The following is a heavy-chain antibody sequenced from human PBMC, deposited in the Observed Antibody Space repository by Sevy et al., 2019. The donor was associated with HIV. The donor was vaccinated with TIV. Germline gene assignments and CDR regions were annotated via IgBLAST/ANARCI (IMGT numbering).Heavy chain of an antibody. V-gene: IGHV3-48*02. J-gene: IGHJ5*01. CDR2: ISKSGSTT. D-gene: IGHD7-27*01. Sequence: GGSLRLSCAASGFTFSHHNMNWVRQAPGKGLEWISYISKSGSTTYFADSMRNRFTISRDNAKNSLFLEMHSLTDEDTAVYYCAREENRELGTIPLDSWGRGIQVTVSS. CDR1: GFTFSHHN. CDR3: AREENRELGTIPLDS.